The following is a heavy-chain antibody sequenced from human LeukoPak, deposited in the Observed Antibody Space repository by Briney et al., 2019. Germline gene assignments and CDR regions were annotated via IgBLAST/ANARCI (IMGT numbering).Heavy chain of an antibody. Sequence: RGSLRLSCAASGFTFSSYSMNWVRQAPGKGLEWVSSISSSSSYIYYADSVKGRFTISRDNAKNSLYLQMNSLRAEDTAVYYCAELGITMIGGVWGKGTTVTISS. CDR2: ISSSSSYI. CDR3: AELGITMIGGV. J-gene: IGHJ6*04. CDR1: GFTFSSYS. D-gene: IGHD3-10*02. V-gene: IGHV3-21*01.